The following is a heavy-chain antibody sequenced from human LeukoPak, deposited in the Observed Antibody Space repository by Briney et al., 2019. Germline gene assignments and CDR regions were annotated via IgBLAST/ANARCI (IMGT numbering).Heavy chain of an antibody. CDR2: IFFNSNT. J-gene: IGHJ4*02. V-gene: IGHV4-59*01. CDR1: GRSITSNY. D-gene: IGHD6-19*01. CDR3: TSVGQQWPPYFDY. Sequence: SETLSLTCTVSGRSITSNYWGWIRHPPGKGLEGIGYIFFNSNTNYNPSLNTRVSISLDQCKNPVSLNLTSVNAADPAIYYCTSVGQQWPPYFDYWGQGTMATVSS.